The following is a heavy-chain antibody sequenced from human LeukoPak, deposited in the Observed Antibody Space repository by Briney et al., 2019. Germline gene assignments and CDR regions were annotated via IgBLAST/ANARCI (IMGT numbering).Heavy chain of an antibody. CDR3: ARKEMVRGVIIMGY. CDR1: GYTFTSYD. Sequence: ASVKVSCKASGYTFTSYDINWVRQATGQGLEWMGWMNPNSGNTGYAQKFQGRVTMTRNTSISTAYMELSSLRSEDTAVYYCARKEMVRGVIIMGYWGQGTLVTVSS. D-gene: IGHD3-10*01. V-gene: IGHV1-8*01. CDR2: MNPNSGNT. J-gene: IGHJ4*02.